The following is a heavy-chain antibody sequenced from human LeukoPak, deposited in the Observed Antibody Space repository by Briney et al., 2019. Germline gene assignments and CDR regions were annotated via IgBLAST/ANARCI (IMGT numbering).Heavy chain of an antibody. D-gene: IGHD3-22*01. J-gene: IGHJ4*02. CDR1: GGSISSYY. CDR2: IHGSGST. CDR3: ARDGASYDSSGYYY. V-gene: IGHV4-4*07. Sequence: SETLSLTCTVSGGSISSYYWSWIRQSAGKGLECIGRIHGSGSTDYNPSLRSRVTMSVETSKNQLSLKLNSVTAADTAVYYCARDGASYDSSGYYYWGQGTLVTVSS.